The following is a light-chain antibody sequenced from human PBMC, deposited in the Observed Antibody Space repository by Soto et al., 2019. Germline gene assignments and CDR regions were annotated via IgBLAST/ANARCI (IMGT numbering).Light chain of an antibody. CDR2: KAS. CDR3: QQSHSTPIT. V-gene: IGKV1-5*03. CDR1: QTISSW. J-gene: IGKJ5*01. Sequence: DIQMTQSPSTLSVSVGDRVTITCRASQTISSWLAWYQQKPGKAPKLLIYKASTLKSGVPSRFSGSGSGTEFTLTISSLQPDDFATYYCQQSHSTPITFGQGTRLEI.